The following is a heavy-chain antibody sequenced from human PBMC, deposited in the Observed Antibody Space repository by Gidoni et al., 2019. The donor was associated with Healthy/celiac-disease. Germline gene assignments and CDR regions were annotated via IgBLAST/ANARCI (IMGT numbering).Heavy chain of an antibody. CDR2: IYYSGST. J-gene: IGHJ5*02. D-gene: IGHD6-6*01. CDR1: GGSISSGGYY. Sequence: QVQLQESGPGLVKPSQTLSLTCPVSGGSISSGGYYWSWIRQHPGKGLEWIGYIYYSGSTYYNPSLKSRVTISVDTSKNQFSLKLSSVTAADTAVYYCATSIAARLYWFDPWGQGTLVTVSS. V-gene: IGHV4-31*03. CDR3: ATSIAARLYWFDP.